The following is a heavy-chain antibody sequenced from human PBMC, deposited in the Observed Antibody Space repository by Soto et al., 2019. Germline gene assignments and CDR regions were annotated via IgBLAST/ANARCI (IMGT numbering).Heavy chain of an antibody. J-gene: IGHJ4*02. CDR1: GFTFSSFV. V-gene: IGHV3-30*04. D-gene: IGHD3-3*01. CDR2: LSYDGSNK. CDR3: VRDGPHITIYGYRDY. Sequence: PGGSLRLSCAASGFTFSSFVMHWVRQAPGKGLEWVAALSYDGSNKNYADSVKGRFTISRDNSKSTLYLQMNSLTIEDTAVYYCVRDGPHITIYGYRDYWGQGTLVTVSS.